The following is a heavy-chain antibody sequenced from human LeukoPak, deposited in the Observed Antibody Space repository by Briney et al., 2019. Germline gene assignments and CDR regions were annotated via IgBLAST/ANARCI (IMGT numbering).Heavy chain of an antibody. Sequence: SETLSLTCAVYGGSSSGYYWSWIRQPPGKGLEWIGEINHSGSTNYNPSLKSRVTISVDTSKNQFSLKLSFVTAADTAVYYCASYGDYYFDYWGQGTLVTVSS. D-gene: IGHD4-17*01. CDR2: INHSGST. J-gene: IGHJ4*02. CDR1: GGSSSGYY. CDR3: ASYGDYYFDY. V-gene: IGHV4-34*01.